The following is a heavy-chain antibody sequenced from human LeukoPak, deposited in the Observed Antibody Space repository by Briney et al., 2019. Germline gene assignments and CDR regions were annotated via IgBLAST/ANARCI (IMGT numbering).Heavy chain of an antibody. J-gene: IGHJ4*02. V-gene: IGHV4-59*01. CDR1: GGSIRSYC. CDR3: ARDAGSSSMNGIGY. CDR2: VYNTGST. Sequence: PSETLSLTCTVSGGSIRSYCWSWIRQPPGKGLEWVGCVYNTGSTNYNPSLMRRVTISVDTSKNQFPLKLSSGTAAATAVYYCARDAGSSSMNGIGYWGQGTLVTVSS. D-gene: IGHD6-13*01.